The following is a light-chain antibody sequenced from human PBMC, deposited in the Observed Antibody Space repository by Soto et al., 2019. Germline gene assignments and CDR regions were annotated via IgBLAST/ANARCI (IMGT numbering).Light chain of an antibody. V-gene: IGKV2-28*01. Sequence: DVVMTQSPLSLPVTPGEPASISCRSSQSLLHSNGYNYLDWYLQKPGQTPQILIYLDSHRASGATDRCSGSGSVTDLTLKSSRVEDEDVWVYYCMQALQPPTFGGGTRVEIK. CDR1: QSLLHSNGYNY. CDR2: LDS. CDR3: MQALQPPT. J-gene: IGKJ4*01.